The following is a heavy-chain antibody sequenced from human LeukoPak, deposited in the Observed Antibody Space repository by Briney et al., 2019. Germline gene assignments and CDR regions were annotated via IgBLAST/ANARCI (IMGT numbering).Heavy chain of an antibody. V-gene: IGHV3-48*03. J-gene: IGHJ4*02. D-gene: IGHD4-17*01. CDR2: ISSSGSTI. Sequence: GGSLRLSCAASGFTFSSYEVNWVRQAPGKGLEWVSYISSSGSTIYYADSVKGRFTISRDNAKNSLYLQMNSLKTEDTALYYCATDLGDYGDYIREWGQGTLVTVSS. CDR1: GFTFSSYE. CDR3: ATDLGDYGDYIRE.